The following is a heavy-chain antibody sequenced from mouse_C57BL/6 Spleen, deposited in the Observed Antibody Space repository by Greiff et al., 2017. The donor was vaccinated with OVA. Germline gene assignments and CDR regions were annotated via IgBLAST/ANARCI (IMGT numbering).Heavy chain of an antibody. D-gene: IGHD2-10*01. CDR1: GYTFTDYY. CDR2: INPNNGGT. J-gene: IGHJ1*03. Sequence: EVQLQQSGPELVKPGASVKISCKASGYTFTDYYMNWVKQSHGKSLEWIGDINPNNGGTSYNQKFKGKATLTVDKSSSTAYMELRSLTSEDSAVYYCALLWYFDVWGTGTTVTVSS. V-gene: IGHV1-26*01. CDR3: ALLWYFDV.